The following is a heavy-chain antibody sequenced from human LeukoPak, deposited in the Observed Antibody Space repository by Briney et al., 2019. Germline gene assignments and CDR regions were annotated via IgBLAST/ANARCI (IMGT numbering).Heavy chain of an antibody. J-gene: IGHJ3*02. D-gene: IGHD3-22*01. V-gene: IGHV3-73*01. CDR1: GFTFSGSP. CDR2: IRSKANSYAT. CDR3: KMIVDAFDI. Sequence: GGSLRLPCAASGFTFSGSPMHWVRQASGKGLEWVGRIRSKANSYATAYAASVKGRFTISRDDSKNTAYLQMNSLKTEDTAVYYCKMIVDAFDIWGQGTMVTVSS.